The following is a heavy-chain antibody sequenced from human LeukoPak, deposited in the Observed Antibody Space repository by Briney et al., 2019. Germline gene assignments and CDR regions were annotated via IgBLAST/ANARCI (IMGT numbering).Heavy chain of an antibody. D-gene: IGHD3-10*01. CDR3: ARDRAAYGGSGSYPYY. CDR2: ISYDGSNK. V-gene: IGHV3-30-3*01. J-gene: IGHJ4*02. CDR1: GFTFSSYA. Sequence: PGGSLRLSCAASGFTFSSYAMHWVRQAPGKGLEWVAVISYDGSNKYYADSVKGRFTISRDNSKNTLYLQMNSLRAEDTAVYYCARDRAAYGGSGSYPYYWGQGTLVTVSS.